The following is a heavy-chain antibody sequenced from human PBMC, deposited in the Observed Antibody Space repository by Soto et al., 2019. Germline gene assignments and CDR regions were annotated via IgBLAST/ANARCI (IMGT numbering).Heavy chain of an antibody. Sequence: QVQLVQSGAEVKKPGASVKVSCKTSGYTFAAFFIHWIRQAPGQGLEWMGWINPTSGATVSAQKFQDRVTMTRETSISTAYMELRGLKSDDTAVYYCTRDPDYGDYWGYVFDYWGQGTPVSVSS. J-gene: IGHJ4*02. V-gene: IGHV1-2*02. D-gene: IGHD4-17*01. CDR3: TRDPDYGDYWGYVFDY. CDR2: INPTSGAT. CDR1: GYTFAAFF.